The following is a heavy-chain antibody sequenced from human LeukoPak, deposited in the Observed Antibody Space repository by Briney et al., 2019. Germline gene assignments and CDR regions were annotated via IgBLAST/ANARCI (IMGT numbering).Heavy chain of an antibody. J-gene: IGHJ6*03. CDR3: ARAYDFYYYMDV. CDR2: IYYPGNS. CDR1: DGSLSSSFYY. Sequence: SETLSLTCTVSDGSLSSSFYYWAWIRQPPGRGLEWIGSIYYPGNSHYNPSLGNRVSISLDTSKRRFSLRLNSVTAADTAVYYCARAYDFYYYMDVWGTGTTVTVSS. V-gene: IGHV4-39*07.